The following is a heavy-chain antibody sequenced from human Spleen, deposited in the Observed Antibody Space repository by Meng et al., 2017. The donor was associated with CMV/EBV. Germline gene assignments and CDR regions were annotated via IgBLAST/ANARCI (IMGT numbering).Heavy chain of an antibody. Sequence: GESLKISCAASGFTFSNYAMSWVRQAPGKGLEWVSVIYSGKSSTYYADSVKGRFTISRDDSKNTLYLQMNSLRAEDTAVYYCAKGYREYQLLEDAFDIWGQGTMVTVSS. CDR2: IYSGKSST. D-gene: IGHD2-2*01. V-gene: IGHV3-23*03. CDR1: GFTFSNYA. J-gene: IGHJ3*02. CDR3: AKGYREYQLLEDAFDI.